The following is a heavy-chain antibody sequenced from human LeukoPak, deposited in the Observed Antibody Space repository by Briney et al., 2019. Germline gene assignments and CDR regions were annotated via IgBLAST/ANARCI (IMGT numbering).Heavy chain of an antibody. CDR2: TYYRSKWFY. Sequence: PSQTLSLTCAISGDSVSSNSAAWDWIRQSPSRGLEWLGRTYYRSKWFYDYAVSVKSRITINPDTSKNQFSLLLNSVTPEDTAVNYCTRDSGLGNDAFDVWGQGTMVTVSS. J-gene: IGHJ3*01. CDR1: GDSVSSNSAA. D-gene: IGHD3-10*01. CDR3: TRDSGLGNDAFDV. V-gene: IGHV6-1*01.